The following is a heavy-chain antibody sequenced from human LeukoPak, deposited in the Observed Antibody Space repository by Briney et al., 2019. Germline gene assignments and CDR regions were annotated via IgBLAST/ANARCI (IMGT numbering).Heavy chain of an antibody. CDR2: IWSDGINK. V-gene: IGHV3-33*01. CDR3: ARSTYSSSSYYFDY. CDR1: GFTFSNYG. Sequence: GGSLRLSCAASGFTFSNYGIHWVRQAPGKGLEWVVVIWSDGINKYYVDSVKGRFTISRDNSKNTLYLQMNSLRADDTAVYYCARSTYSSSSYYFDYWGQGSLVTVSS. D-gene: IGHD6-13*01. J-gene: IGHJ4*02.